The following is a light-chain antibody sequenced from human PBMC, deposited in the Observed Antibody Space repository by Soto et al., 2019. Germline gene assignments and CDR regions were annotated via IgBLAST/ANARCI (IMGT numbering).Light chain of an antibody. CDR2: SVS. CDR3: ISYTVSRAYV. V-gene: IGLV2-14*01. Sequence: QPVLTQPASVSGSPGQSITISCSGSSSDIGAYNHVAWFQQFPGKTPKLVIYSVSDRPSGVSYRFSGSKSGNTASLTISGLQADDEADYYCISYTVSRAYVFGTGTKLTVL. J-gene: IGLJ1*01. CDR1: SSDIGAYNH.